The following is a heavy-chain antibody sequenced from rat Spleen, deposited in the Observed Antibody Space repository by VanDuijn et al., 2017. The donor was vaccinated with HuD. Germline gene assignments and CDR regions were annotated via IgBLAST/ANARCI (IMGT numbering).Heavy chain of an antibody. Sequence: EVQLQESGPGLVKPSQSLSLTCSVTGYSITSNYWGWIRKFPGNKMEWMGYISYSGSTRYNPSLKSRISITRDTSKNQFFLQLNSVTTEETATYYCARHVYGSYGWFAYWGQGTLVTVSS. V-gene: IGHV3-1*01. D-gene: IGHD1-3*01. J-gene: IGHJ3*01. CDR1: GYSITSNY. CDR2: ISYSGST. CDR3: ARHVYGSYGWFAY.